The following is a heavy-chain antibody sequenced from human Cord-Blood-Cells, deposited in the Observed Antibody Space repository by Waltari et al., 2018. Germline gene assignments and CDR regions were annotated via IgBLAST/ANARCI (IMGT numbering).Heavy chain of an antibody. CDR3: ARDRSSSYYFDY. Sequence: QVQLVESGGGVVQPGRSLRLSCAASGFTFSSYGMHWVRQAPGKGLEWVAVIWYDGSNKYYADSVKGRFTISRDKSKNTLYLQMNSLRAEDTAVYYCARDRSSSYYFDYWGQGTLVTVSS. J-gene: IGHJ4*02. CDR1: GFTFSSYG. D-gene: IGHD6-6*01. V-gene: IGHV3-33*01. CDR2: IWYDGSNK.